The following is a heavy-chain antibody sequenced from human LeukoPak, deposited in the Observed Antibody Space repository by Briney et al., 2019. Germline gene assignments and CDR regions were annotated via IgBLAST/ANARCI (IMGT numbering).Heavy chain of an antibody. J-gene: IGHJ5*02. CDR2: IMPLSGTA. V-gene: IGHV1-69*05. CDR1: GGTFNNSA. Sequence: ASVKVSCKTSGGTFNNSAISWVRQAPGQGLEWLGGIMPLSGTAGYAQKFQGRVTITKDESTRTVYLELTSLTSDDTAVYYCARDVHGDYGSGWFDPWGQGTLVSVSS. D-gene: IGHD4-17*01. CDR3: ARDVHGDYGSGWFDP.